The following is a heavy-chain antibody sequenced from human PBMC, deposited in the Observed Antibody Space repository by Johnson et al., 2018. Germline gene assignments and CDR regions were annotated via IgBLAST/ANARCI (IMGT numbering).Heavy chain of an antibody. Sequence: VQLVQSGGGLVQPGGSLRLSCAASGFTVSSNYMSWVRQAPGTGLEWVSVIYSGGGRYYADSVKGRFTISRDNSKNTLYLQMNSLRAEDTAVYYCARDFPYTTSFGAFDIWGQGTMVTVSS. CDR1: GFTVSSNY. J-gene: IGHJ3*02. D-gene: IGHD6-13*01. CDR3: ARDFPYTTSFGAFDI. V-gene: IGHV3-66*02. CDR2: IYSGGGR.